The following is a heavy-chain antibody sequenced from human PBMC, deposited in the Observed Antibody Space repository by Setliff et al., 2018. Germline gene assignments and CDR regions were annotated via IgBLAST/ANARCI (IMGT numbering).Heavy chain of an antibody. J-gene: IGHJ4*02. V-gene: IGHV4-39*01. CDR3: ARGYSGYDYLKPFDY. Sequence: SETLSLTCTVSGGSISSSSYYWGWIRQPPGKGLEWIGSIYYSGSTYYNPSLKSRVTIYVDTSKNQFSLKLSSVTAADTAVYYCARGYSGYDYLKPFDYWGQGTLVTVSS. D-gene: IGHD5-12*01. CDR1: GGSISSSSYY. CDR2: IYYSGST.